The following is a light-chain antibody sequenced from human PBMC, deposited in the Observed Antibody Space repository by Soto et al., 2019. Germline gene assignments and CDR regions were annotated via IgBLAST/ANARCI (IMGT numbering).Light chain of an antibody. J-gene: IGKJ1*01. CDR2: GAS. Sequence: MTHSPSTLSASVGDGVTITCRASQSISSWLAWYQQKRGQAPRLLIYGASSRATGIPARFSGSGSGTEFTLTIGSLQSDDFAVYYCQQYNNWPSWTFGQGTKVDIK. V-gene: IGKV3-15*01. CDR3: QQYNNWPSWT. CDR1: QSISSW.